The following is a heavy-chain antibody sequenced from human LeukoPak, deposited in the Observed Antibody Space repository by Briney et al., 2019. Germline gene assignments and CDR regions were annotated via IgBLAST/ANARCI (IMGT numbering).Heavy chain of an antibody. V-gene: IGHV4-34*01. CDR1: GGSFSGYY. CDR2: INHSGST. D-gene: IGHD3-9*01. J-gene: IGHJ4*02. Sequence: SETLSLTCAVYGGSFSGYYWSWIRQPPGKGLEWIGEINHSGSTNYNPSLKGRVTISVDTSKNQFSLKLSSVTAADTAVYYCARGQGYDILTGYYASEDYFDYWGQGTLVTVSS. CDR3: ARGQGYDILTGYYASEDYFDY.